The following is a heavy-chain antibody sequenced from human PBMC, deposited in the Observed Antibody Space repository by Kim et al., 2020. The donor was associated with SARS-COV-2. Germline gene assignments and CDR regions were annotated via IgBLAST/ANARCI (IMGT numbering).Heavy chain of an antibody. CDR2: INPNSGGT. CDR1: GYTFTGYY. J-gene: IGHJ5*02. V-gene: IGHV1-2*04. CDR3: AREGGQGYYGSGSYYRSSWFDP. Sequence: ASVKVSCKASGYTFTGYYMHWVRQAPGQGLEWMGWINPNSGGTNYAQKFQGWVTMTRDTSISTAYMELSRLRSDDTAVYYCAREGGQGYYGSGSYYRSSWFDPWGQGTLVTVSS. D-gene: IGHD3-10*01.